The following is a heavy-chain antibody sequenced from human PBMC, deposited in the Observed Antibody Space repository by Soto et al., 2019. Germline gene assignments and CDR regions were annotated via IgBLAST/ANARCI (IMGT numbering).Heavy chain of an antibody. D-gene: IGHD3-9*01. V-gene: IGHV3-30*03. CDR1: GLTFSSYA. Sequence: SLRLSCAASGLTFSSYAMSWVRQAPGKGLEWVAVISYDGSNKYYADSVKGRFTISRDNSKNTLYLQMNSLRSEDTSIYYCARSETDYSRFDYWGQGTLVTVSS. CDR2: ISYDGSNK. J-gene: IGHJ4*02. CDR3: ARSETDYSRFDY.